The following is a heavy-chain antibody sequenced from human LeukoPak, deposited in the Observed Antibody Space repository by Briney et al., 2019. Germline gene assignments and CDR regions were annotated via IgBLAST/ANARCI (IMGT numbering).Heavy chain of an antibody. V-gene: IGHV4-38-2*02. CDR1: GYSISSGYY. CDR2: IYHSGST. CDR3: AREGLIVGATIDC. Sequence: SETLSLTCTVSGYSISSGYYWGWIRQPPGKGLEWIGSIYHSGSTYYNPSLKRRATISVNTSKNQFSLKLSSVTAADTAVYYCAREGLIVGATIDCWGQGTLVTVSS. D-gene: IGHD1-26*01. J-gene: IGHJ4*02.